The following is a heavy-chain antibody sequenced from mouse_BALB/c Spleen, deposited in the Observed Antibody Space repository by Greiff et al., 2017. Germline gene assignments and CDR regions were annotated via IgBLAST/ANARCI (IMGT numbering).Heavy chain of an antibody. J-gene: IGHJ1*01. CDR2: ISSGGSYT. Sequence: EVNVVESGGGLVKPGGSLKLSCAASGFTFSSYSMSWVRQTPEKRLEWVATISSGGSYTYYPDSVKGRFTISRDNAKNTLYLQMSSLRSEDTAMYYCAREDYGSSFRYWYFDVWGAGTTVTVSS. V-gene: IGHV5-9-3*01. CDR1: GFTFSSYS. CDR3: AREDYGSSFRYWYFDV. D-gene: IGHD1-1*01.